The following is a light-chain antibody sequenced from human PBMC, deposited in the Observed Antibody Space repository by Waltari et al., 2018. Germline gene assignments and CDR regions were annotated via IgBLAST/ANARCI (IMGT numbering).Light chain of an antibody. CDR1: SSDVGRYDL. CDR3: RSYRSSTTPIPV. Sequence: QSALTQPASVSGSPGQSITISCPGTSSDVGRYDLVSWYQQHPGKAPKLMIYDATKRPSGVSSRFSASKSGNTASLTISGLQSEDEADYFCRSYRSSTTPIPVLGGGTKLTVL. CDR2: DAT. J-gene: IGLJ2*01. V-gene: IGLV2-14*02.